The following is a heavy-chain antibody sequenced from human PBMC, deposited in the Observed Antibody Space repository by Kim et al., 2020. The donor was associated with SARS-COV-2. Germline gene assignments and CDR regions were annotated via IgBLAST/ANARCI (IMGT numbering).Heavy chain of an antibody. J-gene: IGHJ4*02. V-gene: IGHV3-30-3*01. CDR1: GFTFSSYA. D-gene: IGHD3-3*01. CDR3: ASDIRDFWSGVSLFDY. CDR2: ISYDGSNK. Sequence: GGSLRLSCAASGFTFSSYAMHWVRQAPGKGLEWVAGISYDGSNKYYADSVKGRFTISRDNSKNTLYLQMNSLRAEDTAVYYCASDIRDFWSGVSLFDYWGQGTLVTVSS.